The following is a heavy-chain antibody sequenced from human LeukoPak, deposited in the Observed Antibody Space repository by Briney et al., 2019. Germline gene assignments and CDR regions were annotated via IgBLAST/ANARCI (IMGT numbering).Heavy chain of an antibody. D-gene: IGHD6-13*01. V-gene: IGHV4-61*02. J-gene: IGHJ4*02. CDR3: ARSSSSWN. CDR2: IYTSGST. Sequence: PSETLSLTSTVSGGSISSGSYYWSWIRQPAGKGLEWIGRIYTSGSTNYNPSLKSRVTISVDTSKNQLSLKLSSVTAADTAVYYCARSSSSWNWGQGTLVTVSS. CDR1: GGSISSGSYY.